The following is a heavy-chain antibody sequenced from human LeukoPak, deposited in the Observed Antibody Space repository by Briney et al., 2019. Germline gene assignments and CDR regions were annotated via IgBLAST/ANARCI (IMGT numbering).Heavy chain of an antibody. J-gene: IGHJ4*02. CDR2: INSDRSST. CDR3: AGDPSSSWTYLDI. CDR1: GFTFSSYW. V-gene: IGHV3-74*01. Sequence: SGGSLRLSCAASGFTFSSYWMHWVRQAPGKGLVWVSRINSDRSSTTYADSVKGRFTISRDNPKKTLYLEMSSLRAEDTAVYYCAGDPSSSWTYLDIWGQGTLVTVSS. D-gene: IGHD2-2*01.